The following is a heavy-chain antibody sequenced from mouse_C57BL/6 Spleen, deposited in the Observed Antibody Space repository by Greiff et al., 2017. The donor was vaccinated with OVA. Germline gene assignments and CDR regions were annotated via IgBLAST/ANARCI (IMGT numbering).Heavy chain of an antibody. CDR1: GFSLTSYA. V-gene: IGHV2-9-1*01. CDR3: ARNWGYGNYVDYYAMDY. J-gene: IGHJ4*01. CDR2: IWTGGGT. D-gene: IGHD2-10*02. Sequence: QVQLQQSGPGLVAPSQSLSITCTVSGFSLTSYAISWVRQPPGKGLEWLGVIWTGGGTNYNSALKSRLSISKDNSKSQVFLKMNSLQTDDTARYYCARNWGYGNYVDYYAMDYWGQGTSVTVSS.